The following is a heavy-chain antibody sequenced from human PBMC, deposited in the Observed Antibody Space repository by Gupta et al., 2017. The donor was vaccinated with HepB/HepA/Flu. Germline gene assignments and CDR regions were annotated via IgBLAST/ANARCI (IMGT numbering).Heavy chain of an antibody. V-gene: IGHV3-30*18. CDR3: AKLEYNYGSTS. Sequence: QVQLVESGGGVVQPGRSLRLSCAASGSTFSRYGMHWVRQAPGKGLEWMADISYDGTNKNYADSVKGRFTISRDNSKNTLYLQMNSLRTEDTAVYYCAKLEYNYGSTSWGQGTLVTVSS. D-gene: IGHD5-18*01. J-gene: IGHJ5*02. CDR2: ISYDGTNK. CDR1: GSTFSRYG.